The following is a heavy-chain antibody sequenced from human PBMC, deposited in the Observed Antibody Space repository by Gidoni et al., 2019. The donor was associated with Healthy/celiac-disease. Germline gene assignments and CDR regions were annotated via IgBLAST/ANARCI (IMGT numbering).Heavy chain of an antibody. CDR3: AKQTSGYDGEFDY. V-gene: IGHV3-23*01. CDR1: GFTFSHYA. D-gene: IGHD5-12*01. Sequence: EVQLLESGGGLVQPGGSLRLSCAASGFTFSHYAMNWVRQAPGKGLEWVSGISGSGGSTYYADSVKGRFTISRDNSKNTLYLQMNSLRAEDTAVYYCAKQTSGYDGEFDYWGQGTLVTVSS. J-gene: IGHJ4*02. CDR2: ISGSGGST.